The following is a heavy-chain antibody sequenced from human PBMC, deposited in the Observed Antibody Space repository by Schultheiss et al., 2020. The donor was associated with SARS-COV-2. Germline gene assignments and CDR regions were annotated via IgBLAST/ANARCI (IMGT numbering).Heavy chain of an antibody. V-gene: IGHV3-7*03. CDR3: ARETQQWLVQWGGWGDY. CDR2: IKQDGREK. D-gene: IGHD6-19*01. Sequence: GGSLRLSCAASGFTFSSYWMSWVRQAPGKGLEWVANIKQDGREKYYVDSVKGRFTISRDNAENSLYLQMNSLRAEDTAVYYCARETQQWLVQWGGWGDYWGQGTLVTVSS. J-gene: IGHJ4*02. CDR1: GFTFSSYW.